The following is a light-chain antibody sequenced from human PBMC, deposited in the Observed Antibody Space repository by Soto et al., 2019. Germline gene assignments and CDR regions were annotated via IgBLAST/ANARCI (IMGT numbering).Light chain of an antibody. J-gene: IGKJ1*01. V-gene: IGKV3-20*01. CDR1: QSVGGS. CDR3: QQYESSPRT. Sequence: EIVLTQSPAILSVSPGERATLSCRASQSVGGSLAWYQQRPGQAPRLLVYHTSNRATGIPDRFSASGSGTDFALTISRLEPEDFAVYYCQQYESSPRTFGQGTKVDI. CDR2: HTS.